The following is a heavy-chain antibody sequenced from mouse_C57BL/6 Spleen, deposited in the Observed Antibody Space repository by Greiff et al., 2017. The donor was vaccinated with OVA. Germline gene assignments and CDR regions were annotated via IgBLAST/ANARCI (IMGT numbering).Heavy chain of an antibody. Sequence: EVQRVESGGGLVQPKGSLKLSCAASGFSFNTYAMNWVRQAPGKGLEWVARIRSKSNNYATYYADSVKDRFTISRDDSESMLYLQMNNLKTEDTAMYYCVRHVLDGYYSYYWYFDVWGTGTTVTVSS. CDR1: GFSFNTYA. V-gene: IGHV10-1*01. D-gene: IGHD2-3*01. J-gene: IGHJ1*03. CDR3: VRHVLDGYYSYYWYFDV. CDR2: IRSKSNNYAT.